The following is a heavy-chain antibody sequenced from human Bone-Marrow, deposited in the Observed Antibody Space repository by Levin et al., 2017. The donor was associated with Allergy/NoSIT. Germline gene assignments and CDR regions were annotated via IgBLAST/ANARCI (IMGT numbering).Heavy chain of an antibody. J-gene: IGHJ4*02. CDR3: ARVAGYFDWLFDF. V-gene: IGHV4-39*01. CDR2: VHSSGST. Sequence: PSETLSLTCTVSGGSISPVSTDYSLYYWGWIRQAPGKGLEWIGSVHSSGSTYYGPSLKSRVTISIDTSRSQFSLTLNSVIAADTAVYYCARVAGYFDWLFDFWGQGTLVTVSS. D-gene: IGHD3-9*01. CDR1: GGSISPVSTDYSLYY.